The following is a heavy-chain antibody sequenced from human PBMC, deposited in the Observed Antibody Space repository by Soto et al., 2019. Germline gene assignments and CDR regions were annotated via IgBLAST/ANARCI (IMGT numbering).Heavy chain of an antibody. D-gene: IGHD6-6*01. CDR2: ISGSGGST. V-gene: IGHV3-23*01. CDR1: GFTFSSYA. CDR3: AKVVIAARLRYRPSHERGYYMDV. J-gene: IGHJ6*03. Sequence: LRLSCASSGFTFSSYAMSWVRQAPGEGLEWVSAISGSGGSTYYADSVKGRFTISRDNSKNTLYLQMNSLRAEDTAVYYCAKVVIAARLRYRPSHERGYYMDVWGKGTTVTVSS.